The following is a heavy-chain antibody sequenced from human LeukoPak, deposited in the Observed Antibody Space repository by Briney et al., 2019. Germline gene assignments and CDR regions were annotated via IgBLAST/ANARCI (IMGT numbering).Heavy chain of an antibody. CDR2: ISWNSGSI. J-gene: IGHJ6*03. CDR3: ARGNCSSTSCYNPRNYYYYYYMDV. D-gene: IGHD2-2*01. CDR1: GFSFDDYA. Sequence: PGRSVRLSCAASGFSFDDYAMHWVRHAPGKGLEWVSGISWNSGSIGYADSVKGRFTISRDNAKNSLYLQMNSLRAEDTAVYYCARGNCSSTSCYNPRNYYYYYYMDVWGKGTTVTVSS. V-gene: IGHV3-9*01.